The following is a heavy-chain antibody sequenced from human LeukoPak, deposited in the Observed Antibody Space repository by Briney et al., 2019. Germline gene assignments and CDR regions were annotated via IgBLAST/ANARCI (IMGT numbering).Heavy chain of an antibody. V-gene: IGHV4-59*08. CDR3: ARTWHYDSSDYFPFDN. D-gene: IGHD3-22*01. CDR1: GGSIIGYD. CDR2: ISYTGST. J-gene: IGHJ4*02. Sequence: SETLSLTCTVAGGSIIGYDWSWIRQPPGKGLEWIGYISYTGSTKFSPSLKSRLAMSVDTSSNQFSLHLSSVTAADTAVYYCARTWHYDSSDYFPFDNWGQGTLVTVSS.